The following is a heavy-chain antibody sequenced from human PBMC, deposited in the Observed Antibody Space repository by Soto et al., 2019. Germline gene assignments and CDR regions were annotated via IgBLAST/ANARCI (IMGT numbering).Heavy chain of an antibody. CDR3: VKDQSDFWSGYYVFDY. Sequence: GGSLRLSCSASGFTFSSYAMHWVRQAPGKGLEYVSAISSNGGSTYYADSVKGRFTISRDNSKNTLYLQMSSLRAEDTAVYYCVKDQSDFWSGYYVFDYWGQGTLVTVSS. D-gene: IGHD3-3*01. J-gene: IGHJ4*02. CDR2: ISSNGGST. V-gene: IGHV3-64D*08. CDR1: GFTFSSYA.